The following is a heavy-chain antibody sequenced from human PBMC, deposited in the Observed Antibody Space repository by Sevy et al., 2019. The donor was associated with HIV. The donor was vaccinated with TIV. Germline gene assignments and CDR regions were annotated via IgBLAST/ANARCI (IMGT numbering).Heavy chain of an antibody. D-gene: IGHD3-10*01. V-gene: IGHV1-69*13. CDR2: IIPIFGTA. CDR3: AREYPFRRRGGTRHAYAEYFQH. Sequence: ASVKVSCKASGGTFSSYAISWVRQAPGQGLEWMGGIIPIFGTANYAQKFQGRVTITADESTSTAYMELSSLRSEDTAVYYCAREYPFRRRGGTRHAYAEYFQHWGQGTLVTVSS. J-gene: IGHJ1*01. CDR1: GGTFSSYA.